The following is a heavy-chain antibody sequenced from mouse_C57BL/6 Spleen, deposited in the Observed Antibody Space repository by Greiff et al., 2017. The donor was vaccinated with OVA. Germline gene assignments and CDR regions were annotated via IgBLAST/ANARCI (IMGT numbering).Heavy chain of an antibody. CDR3: ARHEKGGSSFPYYAMDY. V-gene: IGHV1-62-2*01. CDR1: GYTFTEYT. J-gene: IGHJ4*01. Sequence: QVHVKQSGAELVKPGASVKLSCKASGYTFTEYTIHWVKQRSGQGLEWIGWFYPGSGSIKYNEKFKDKATLTADKSSSTVYMELSRLTSEDSAVYFCARHEKGGSSFPYYAMDYWGQGTSVTVSS. D-gene: IGHD1-1*01. CDR2: FYPGSGSI.